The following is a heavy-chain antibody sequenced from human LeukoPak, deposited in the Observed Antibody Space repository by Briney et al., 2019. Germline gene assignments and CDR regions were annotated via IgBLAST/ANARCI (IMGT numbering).Heavy chain of an antibody. CDR3: ARGYYDSSGYIHY. CDR1: GYTFVRYG. J-gene: IGHJ4*02. CDR2: INPNSGGT. D-gene: IGHD3-22*01. Sequence: ASVKVSCKASGYTFVRYGVNWVRQAPGQGLEWMGWINPNSGGTNYAQKFQGRVTMTRDTSISTAYMELSRLRSDDTAVYYCARGYYDSSGYIHYWGQGTLVTVSS. V-gene: IGHV1-2*02.